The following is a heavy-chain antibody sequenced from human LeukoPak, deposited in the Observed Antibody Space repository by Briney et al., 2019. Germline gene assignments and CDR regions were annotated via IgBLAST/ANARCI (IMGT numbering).Heavy chain of an antibody. Sequence: GGSLRLSCAASGFTFSDYYMSWIRQAPGKGLEWVSYISSSGSTIYYADSVKGRFTISRDNAKNSLYLQMNSLRAEDTAVYYCARDPRYYYDSSGYDYWGQGTLVTVSS. CDR1: GFTFSDYY. J-gene: IGHJ4*02. CDR2: ISSSGSTI. V-gene: IGHV3-11*04. D-gene: IGHD3-22*01. CDR3: ARDPRYYYDSSGYDY.